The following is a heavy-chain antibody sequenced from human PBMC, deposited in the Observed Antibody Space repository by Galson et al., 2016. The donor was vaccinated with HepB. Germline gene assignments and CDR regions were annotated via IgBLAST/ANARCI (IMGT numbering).Heavy chain of an antibody. V-gene: IGHV3-7*01. CDR2: IKQDGSEK. D-gene: IGHD2-15*01. Sequence: SLRLSCAASGLTFKNHWMSWVRQAPGKGLEWVANIKQDGSEKYYVDAVKGRFTISRDNAKNSQYLQMNSLRAEDTAVYYCARPGYCSGSSCYEPFDIWGQGTMATVSS. CDR3: ARPGYCSGSSCYEPFDI. CDR1: GLTFKNHW. J-gene: IGHJ3*02.